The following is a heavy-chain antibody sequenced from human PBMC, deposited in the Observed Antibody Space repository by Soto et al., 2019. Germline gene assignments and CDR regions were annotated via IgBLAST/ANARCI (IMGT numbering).Heavy chain of an antibody. CDR2: IIPIFGTA. CDR1: GGTFSSYA. CDR3: ARGSRYDFWSGPTYFDY. Sequence: GASVKVSCKASGGTFSSYAISWVRQAPGQGLEWMGGIIPIFGTANYAQKFQGRVTITADESTSTAYMELSSLRSEDTAVYYCARGSRYDFWSGPTYFDYWGQGTLVTVSS. J-gene: IGHJ4*02. D-gene: IGHD3-3*01. V-gene: IGHV1-69*13.